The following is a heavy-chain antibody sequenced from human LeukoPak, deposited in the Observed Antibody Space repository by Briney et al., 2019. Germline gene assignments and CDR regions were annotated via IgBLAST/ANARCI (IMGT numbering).Heavy chain of an antibody. CDR1: GFTFSSYA. CDR2: ISGTVGST. Sequence: GGSLRLSCAASGFTFSSYAMSWVRQAPGKGLEWVSAISGTVGSTYYADSVKGRFTISRDNSKNTLYLQMNSLRAEDTAVYYCAKDRKGVTIGVFDYWGQGTLVIVSS. V-gene: IGHV3-23*01. D-gene: IGHD2-8*01. J-gene: IGHJ4*02. CDR3: AKDRKGVTIGVFDY.